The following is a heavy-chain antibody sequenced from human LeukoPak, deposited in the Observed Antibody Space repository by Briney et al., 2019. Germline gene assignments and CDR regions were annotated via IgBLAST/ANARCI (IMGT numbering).Heavy chain of an antibody. CDR2: IGTAGDT. CDR1: GFTFSSYD. CDR3: ARDHYDFWSGYKVGYGMDV. Sequence: PGGSLRLSCAASGFTFSSYDMHWVRQATGKGLEWVSAIGTAGDTYYPGSVKGRFTISRENAKNSLYLQMNSLRDEDTAVYYCARDHYDFWSGYKVGYGMDVWGQGTTVTVSS. D-gene: IGHD3-3*01. V-gene: IGHV3-13*01. J-gene: IGHJ6*02.